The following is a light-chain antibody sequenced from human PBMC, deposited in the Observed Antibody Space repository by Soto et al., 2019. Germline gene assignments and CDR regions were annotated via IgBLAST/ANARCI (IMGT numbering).Light chain of an antibody. CDR2: WAS. Sequence: DIVMTQSPDSLAVSLGERATINCKSSQSVLYSSNNKDYLAWYQQKPGRPPKLLLYWASTRESGVPDRFSGSGPGTDFTLTISSLQAEDVAVYYCQQYYSTPLTFGQGTKVEIK. J-gene: IGKJ1*01. CDR1: QSVLYSSNNKDY. V-gene: IGKV4-1*01. CDR3: QQYYSTPLT.